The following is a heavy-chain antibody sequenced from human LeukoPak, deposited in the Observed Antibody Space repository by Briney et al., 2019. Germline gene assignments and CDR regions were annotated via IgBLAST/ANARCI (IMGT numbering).Heavy chain of an antibody. CDR2: IIPILGIA. J-gene: IGHJ5*02. D-gene: IGHD6-6*01. CDR3: ARVPTGSYSGYNWFDP. V-gene: IGHV1-69*04. Sequence: EASVTVSCKASGGTFSSYAISWVRQAPGQGLEWMGRIIPILGIANHAQKFQGRVTITADKSTSTAYMELSSLRSEDTAVYYCARVPTGSYSGYNWFDPWGQGTLVTVSS. CDR1: GGTFSSYA.